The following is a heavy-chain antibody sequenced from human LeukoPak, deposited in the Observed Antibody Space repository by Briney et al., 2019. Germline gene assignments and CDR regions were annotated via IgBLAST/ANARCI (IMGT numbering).Heavy chain of an antibody. D-gene: IGHD3-10*01. J-gene: IGHJ6*02. CDR3: ARDLGAWFGAEWGTPRTYYGMDV. CDR2: ISAYNGNT. Sequence: ASVKVSCKASGYTFTSYGISWVRQAPGQGLEWMGWISAYNGNTNYAQNPQGRVTMTTDTFTSTAYMDLRSPRSDGTAVYYCARDLGAWFGAEWGTPRTYYGMDVWGQGTTVTVSS. CDR1: GYTFTSYG. V-gene: IGHV1-18*01.